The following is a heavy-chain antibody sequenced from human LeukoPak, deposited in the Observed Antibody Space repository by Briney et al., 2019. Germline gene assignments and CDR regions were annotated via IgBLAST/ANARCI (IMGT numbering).Heavy chain of an antibody. CDR3: ARMGYYDILTGYYTFDY. CDR1: GGSISSSSYY. D-gene: IGHD3-9*01. V-gene: IGHV4-39*01. Sequence: SETLSLTCTVSGGSISSSSYYWGWIRQPPGKGVEWIWSIYYSGSTYYNPYLKSRVTISVDTSKNQFSLKLSSVTAADTAVYYCARMGYYDILTGYYTFDYWGQGSLVTVSS. J-gene: IGHJ4*02. CDR2: IYYSGST.